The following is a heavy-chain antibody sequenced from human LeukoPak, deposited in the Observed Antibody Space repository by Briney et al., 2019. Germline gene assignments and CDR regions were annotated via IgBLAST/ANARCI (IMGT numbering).Heavy chain of an antibody. CDR2: IYHSGST. J-gene: IGHJ6*03. Sequence: SETLSLTCAVSGGSISSSNWWSWVRQPPGKGLEWIGEIYHSGSTNYNPSLKSRVTISVDKSKNQFSLKLSSVTAADTAVYYCARGASEGYYYYYYMDVWGKGTTVTVSS. V-gene: IGHV4-4*02. CDR3: ARGASEGYYYYYYMDV. CDR1: GGSISSSNW.